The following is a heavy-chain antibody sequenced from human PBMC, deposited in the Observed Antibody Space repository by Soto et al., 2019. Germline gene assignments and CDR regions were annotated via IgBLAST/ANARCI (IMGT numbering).Heavy chain of an antibody. D-gene: IGHD3-16*02. Sequence: GGSLRLSCAASGFTFSSYAMSWVRQAPGKGLEWVSAISGSGGSTYYADSVKGRFTISRDNSKNTLYLQMNSLRAEDTAVYYCAKDSRKALMITFGGVIVSAFDIWGQGTMVTVSS. CDR3: AKDSRKALMITFGGVIVSAFDI. CDR1: GFTFSSYA. J-gene: IGHJ3*02. V-gene: IGHV3-23*01. CDR2: ISGSGGST.